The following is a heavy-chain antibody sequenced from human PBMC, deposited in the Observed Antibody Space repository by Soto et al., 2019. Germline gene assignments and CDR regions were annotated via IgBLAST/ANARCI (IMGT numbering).Heavy chain of an antibody. CDR1: GFPFAVYST. CDR3: AKDRGGFAGAGEYFDY. V-gene: IGHV3-23*01. J-gene: IGHJ4*02. D-gene: IGHD3-10*01. CDR2: ISGSGGST. Sequence: PGGSLRLSCAASGFPFAVYSTMIWVRQAPGKGLEWVSSISGSGGSTYYADSVKGRFTISRDNSKNTLYLQMNALSAEDTAFYYCAKDRGGFAGAGEYFDYWGQGARVT.